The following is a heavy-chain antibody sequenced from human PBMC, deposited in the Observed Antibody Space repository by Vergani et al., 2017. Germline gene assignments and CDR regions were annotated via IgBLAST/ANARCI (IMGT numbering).Heavy chain of an antibody. D-gene: IGHD1-20*01. J-gene: IGHJ6*03. CDR2: ISGSGGST. Sequence: EVQLLQSGGGLVQPGGSLRLSCAASGFTFSSYAMSWVRQAPGKGLEWVSAISGSGGSTYYADSVKGRFTISRDNSKNTLYLQMNSLRAEDTAVYYCAKGFTYNWKYYFYYMDVWGKGTTVTVSS. V-gene: IGHV3-23*01. CDR3: AKGFTYNWKYYFYYMDV. CDR1: GFTFSSYA.